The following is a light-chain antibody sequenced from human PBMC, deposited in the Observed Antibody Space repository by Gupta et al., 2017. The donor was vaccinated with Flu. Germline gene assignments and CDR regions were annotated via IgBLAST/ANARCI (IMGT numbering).Light chain of an antibody. CDR2: KNN. V-gene: IGLV1-44*01. J-gene: IGLJ3*02. CDR1: SSNSGSHS. Sequence: QSALTQPPSASGTPGQRFTISCSGCSSNSGSHSVSWYQQLPGTAAKLLINKNNQRPSGVTDRFYGSKSGTSASLATSGLESEDEDYYYYAAWDDSLLRVFGGGTEVTVL. CDR3: AAWDDSLLRV.